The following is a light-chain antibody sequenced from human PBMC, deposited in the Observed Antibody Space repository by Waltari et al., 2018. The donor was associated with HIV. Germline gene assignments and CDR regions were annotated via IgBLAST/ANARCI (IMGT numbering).Light chain of an antibody. J-gene: IGKJ2*01. CDR2: AAS. CDR1: QSVSSSY. V-gene: IGKV3-20*01. Sequence: EIVLTQSPGTLSLSPGERATLSCRASQSVSSSYLAWYQQEPGQAPRLLIYAASRRATDIPDRFSGSGSGTDFTLTISGLEPEDFAVYYCQQYGSSPYTFGQGTNLEIK. CDR3: QQYGSSPYT.